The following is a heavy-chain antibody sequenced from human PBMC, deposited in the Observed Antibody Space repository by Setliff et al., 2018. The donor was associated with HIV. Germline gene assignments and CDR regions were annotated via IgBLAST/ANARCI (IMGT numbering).Heavy chain of an antibody. J-gene: IGHJ5*02. CDR3: ASLLGYCSGGSCYSGWFDP. CDR2: IYYSGST. D-gene: IGHD2-15*01. Sequence: KPSETLSLTCTVSGGSISSYYWSWIRQPPGKGLEWIGYIYYSGSTNYNPSLKSRVTISVDTSKNQFSLKLSSVTAADTAVYYCASLLGYCSGGSCYSGWFDPWGQGTLVTVSS. V-gene: IGHV4-59*01. CDR1: GGSISSYY.